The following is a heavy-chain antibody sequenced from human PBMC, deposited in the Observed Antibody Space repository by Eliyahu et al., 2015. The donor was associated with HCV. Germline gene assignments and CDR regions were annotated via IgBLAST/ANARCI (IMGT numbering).Heavy chain of an antibody. J-gene: IGHJ5*02. CDR1: GFSFRSYS. V-gene: IGHV3-21*02. CDR2: VTSSGDYT. D-gene: IGHD6-6*01. Sequence: EVQLVESGGXLVKSGGSLRLSCAASGFSFRSYSMNWVRQTPGKGLEWVSTVTSSGDYTYYTDSVKGRFTISRDNAKNSLYLEMNSLRVEDTAVYYCTSSIAASRTFDPWGQGNLVTVSS. CDR3: TSSIAASRTFDP.